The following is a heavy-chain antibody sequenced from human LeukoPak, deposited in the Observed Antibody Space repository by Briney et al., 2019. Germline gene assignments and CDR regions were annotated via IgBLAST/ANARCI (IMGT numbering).Heavy chain of an antibody. J-gene: IGHJ6*03. CDR1: GGSISRSSYY. V-gene: IGHV4-39*07. CDR3: ARSQYQLLPYYYYYMDV. CDR2: IYYSGST. Sequence: SETLSLTCTVSGGSISRSSYYWGWIRQPPGKGLEWIGSIYYSGSTYYNPSLKSRVTISVDTSKNQFSLKLSSVAAADTAVYYCARSQYQLLPYYYYYMDVWGKGTTVTVSS. D-gene: IGHD2-2*01.